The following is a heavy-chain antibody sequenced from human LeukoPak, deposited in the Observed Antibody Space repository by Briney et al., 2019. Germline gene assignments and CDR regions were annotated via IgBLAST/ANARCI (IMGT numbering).Heavy chain of an antibody. J-gene: IGHJ6*04. V-gene: IGHV1-69*13. CDR3: ARDQRCSGGSCYGLYYYYGMDV. CDR1: GGTFSSYA. CDR2: IMPIVGTA. D-gene: IGHD2-15*01. Sequence: GASVKVSCKASGGTFSSYAISGVRQAPGHRLEGRGGIMPIVGTANYAQKFQGRVTITADESTSTAYMELSSLRSEDTAAYYCARDQRCSGGSCYGLYYYYGMDVWGKGTTVTVSS.